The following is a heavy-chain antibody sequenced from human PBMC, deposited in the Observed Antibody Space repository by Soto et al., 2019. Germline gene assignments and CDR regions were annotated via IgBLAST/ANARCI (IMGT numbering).Heavy chain of an antibody. CDR3: ARGVLVPAAAAPYYYYGMDV. J-gene: IGHJ6*02. CDR1: GGSISSSNW. CDR2: IYHSGST. V-gene: IGHV4-4*02. Sequence: SETLSLTCAVSGGSISSSNWWSWVRQPPGKGLEWIGEIYHSGSTNYNPSLKSRVTISLDKSKNQFSLKLSSVTAADTAVYYCARGVLVPAAAAPYYYYGMDVWVQGTTLNVSS. D-gene: IGHD2-2*01.